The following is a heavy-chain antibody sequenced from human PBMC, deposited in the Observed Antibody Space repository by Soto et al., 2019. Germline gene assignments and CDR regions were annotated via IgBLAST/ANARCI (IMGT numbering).Heavy chain of an antibody. CDR1: GGTFSSYA. J-gene: IGHJ3*02. CDR3: ARFGGYGDYDYDAFDI. Sequence: SVKVSCKASGGTFSSYAISWVRQAPGQGLEWMGGIIPIFGTANYAQKFQGRVTITADESTSTAYMELSSLRSEDTAVYYCARFGGYGDYDYDAFDIWGQGTMVTVSS. V-gene: IGHV1-69*13. CDR2: IIPIFGTA. D-gene: IGHD4-17*01.